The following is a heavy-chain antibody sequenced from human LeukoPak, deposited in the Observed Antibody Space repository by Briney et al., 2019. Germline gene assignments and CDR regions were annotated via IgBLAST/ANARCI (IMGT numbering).Heavy chain of an antibody. V-gene: IGHV3-48*02. J-gene: IGHJ4*02. CDR2: ISSSSSTI. D-gene: IGHD5-12*01. CDR3: ARDRYSGYDGDFDY. Sequence: TGGSLRLSCAASGFTFSSYGMNWVRQAPGKGLEWVSYISSSSSTIYYADSVKGRFTISRDNAKNSLYLQMNSLRDEDTAVYYCARDRYSGYDGDFDYWGQGTLVTVSS. CDR1: GFTFSSYG.